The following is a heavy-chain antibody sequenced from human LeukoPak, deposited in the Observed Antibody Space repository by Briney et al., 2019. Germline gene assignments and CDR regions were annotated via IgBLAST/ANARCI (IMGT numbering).Heavy chain of an antibody. J-gene: IGHJ4*02. V-gene: IGHV4-34*01. CDR2: INHSGST. CDR1: GGSFSGYY. Sequence: SETLSLTCAAYGGSFSGYYWSWIRQPPGKGLEWIGEINHSGSTNYNPSLKSRVTISVNTSKNQFSLKLSSVTAADTAVYYCARASWVPSLYDFWSGYQIDYWGQGTLVTVSS. CDR3: ARASWVPSLYDFWSGYQIDY. D-gene: IGHD3-3*01.